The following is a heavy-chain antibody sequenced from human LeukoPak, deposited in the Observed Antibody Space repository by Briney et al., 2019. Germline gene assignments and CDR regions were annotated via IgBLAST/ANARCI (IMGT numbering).Heavy chain of an antibody. Sequence: PSETLSLTCTVSGGSISSYYWSWIRQPPGKGLEWIGYIYYSGSTNYNPSHKSRVTISVDTSKNQFSLKLSSVTAADTAVYYCARRRGYSYGLDYWGQGTLVTVSS. CDR3: ARRRGYSYGLDY. CDR1: GGSISSYY. CDR2: IYYSGST. D-gene: IGHD5-18*01. J-gene: IGHJ4*02. V-gene: IGHV4-59*12.